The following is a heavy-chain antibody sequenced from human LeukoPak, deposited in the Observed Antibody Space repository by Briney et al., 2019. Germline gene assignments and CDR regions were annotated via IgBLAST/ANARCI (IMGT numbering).Heavy chain of an antibody. D-gene: IGHD6-13*01. CDR3: AKYRSAWSFDY. CDR1: GFTFSSYA. CDR2: ISGNGGST. Sequence: GGSLRLSCAASGFTFSSYALTWVRQAPGKGLEWVSAISGNGGSTNYADSVKGQFTISRDNSKNTLYLQVNSLRAEDTAVYYCAKYRSAWSFDYWGQGTLVTVSS. J-gene: IGHJ4*01. V-gene: IGHV3-23*01.